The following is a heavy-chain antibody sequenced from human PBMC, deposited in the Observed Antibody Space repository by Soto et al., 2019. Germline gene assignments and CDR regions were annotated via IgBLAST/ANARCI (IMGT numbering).Heavy chain of an antibody. CDR1: GGSFSGYY. J-gene: IGHJ6*03. Sequence: LSLTCAVYGGSFSGYYWSWIRQPPGKGLEWIGEINHSGSTNYNPSLKSRVTISVDTSKNQFSLKLSSVTAADTAVYYCARGSIVVVPAAGRAYYYMDVWGKGTTVTVSS. CDR2: INHSGST. CDR3: ARGSIVVVPAAGRAYYYMDV. D-gene: IGHD2-2*01. V-gene: IGHV4-34*01.